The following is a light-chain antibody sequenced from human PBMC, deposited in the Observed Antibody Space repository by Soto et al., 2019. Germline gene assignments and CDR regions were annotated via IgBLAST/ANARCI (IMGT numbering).Light chain of an antibody. CDR2: GAS. CDR3: QQYNNWPPMYT. J-gene: IGKJ2*01. V-gene: IGKV3-15*01. CDR1: QSVSSN. Sequence: EIVMTQSPATLSVSPGERATLSCRASQSVSSNLAWYQQKPGQAPRLLIYGASTRDTGIPARFSGSGSGTEFTLTISSLQSADFAVYYCQQYNNWPPMYTFGQGTKLEIK.